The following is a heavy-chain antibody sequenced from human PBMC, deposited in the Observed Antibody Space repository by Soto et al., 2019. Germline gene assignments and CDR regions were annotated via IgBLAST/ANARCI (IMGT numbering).Heavy chain of an antibody. D-gene: IGHD3-10*01. Sequence: SETLSLTCTVSGGSISSYYWSWIRQPPGKGLEWIGYIYYSGSTNYNPSLKSRVTISVDTSKNQFSLKLSSVTAADTAVYYCAREVGVRNNWFDPWGQGTLVTVSS. V-gene: IGHV4-59*01. J-gene: IGHJ5*02. CDR3: AREVGVRNNWFDP. CDR1: GGSISSYY. CDR2: IYYSGST.